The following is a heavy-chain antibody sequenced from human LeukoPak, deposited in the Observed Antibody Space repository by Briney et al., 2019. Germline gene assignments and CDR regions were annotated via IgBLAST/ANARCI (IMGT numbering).Heavy chain of an antibody. D-gene: IGHD6-6*01. CDR1: GFTFDDYA. CDR2: ISWNSGSI. V-gene: IGHV3-9*03. Sequence: GRSLRLSCAASGFTFDDYAMHWVRQAPGKGLEWVSGISWNSGSIGYADSVKGRFTISRDNAKNSLYLQMNSLRAEDMALYYCAKGIAAERLEAFDIWGQGTMVTVSS. J-gene: IGHJ3*02. CDR3: AKGIAAERLEAFDI.